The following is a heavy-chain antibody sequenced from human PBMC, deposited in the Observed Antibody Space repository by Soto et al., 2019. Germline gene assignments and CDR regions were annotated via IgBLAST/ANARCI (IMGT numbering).Heavy chain of an antibody. CDR2: IYPGDSDT. CDR3: ARHSTSAPNDY. CDR1: GYSFTTYW. D-gene: IGHD3-10*01. V-gene: IGHV5-51*01. Sequence: GESLKISCKGSGYSFTTYWIAWVRQMPGKGLEWVGIIYPGDSDTRYSPSFEGHVTISVDKSISTAFLQWNSLKASDNAIYYCARHSTSAPNDYWRQGTQVTVSS. J-gene: IGHJ4*01.